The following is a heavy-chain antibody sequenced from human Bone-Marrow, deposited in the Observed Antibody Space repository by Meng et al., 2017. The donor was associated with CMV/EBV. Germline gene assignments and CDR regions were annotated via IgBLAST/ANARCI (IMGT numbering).Heavy chain of an antibody. Sequence: GGSLRLSCAASGFTFSSYSMNWARQAPGKGLEWVSSISSSSSYIYYADSGKGRFTISRNNAKNSLYLQMNSLRAEDTAVYYCTRDMQAAAYYWGQGTRVTGSS. CDR3: TRDMQAAAYY. D-gene: IGHD6-13*01. CDR2: ISSSSSYI. CDR1: GFTFSSYS. V-gene: IGHV3-21*01. J-gene: IGHJ4*02.